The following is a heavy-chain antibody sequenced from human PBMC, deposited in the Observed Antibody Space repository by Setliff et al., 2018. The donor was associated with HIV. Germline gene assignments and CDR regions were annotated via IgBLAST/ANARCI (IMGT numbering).Heavy chain of an antibody. Sequence: SETLSLTCTVSGGSINSNTYFWGWIRQPPGKGLEWIGSIFHSAATNYNPSLKSRVTISIDTSKNQFSLKLTSVTAADTAVYYCARRGAYGYDYFDYWGPGILVTVSS. V-gene: IGHV4-39*07. J-gene: IGHJ4*02. CDR3: ARRGAYGYDYFDY. CDR2: IFHSAAT. CDR1: GGSINSNTYF. D-gene: IGHD5-12*01.